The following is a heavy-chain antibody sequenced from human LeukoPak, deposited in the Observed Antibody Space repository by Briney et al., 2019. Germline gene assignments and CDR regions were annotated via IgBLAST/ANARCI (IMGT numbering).Heavy chain of an antibody. V-gene: IGHV4-34*01. CDR3: ARVVAAAGTNALGDY. CDR2: INHSGST. J-gene: IGHJ4*02. Sequence: PSETLSLTCAVYGGSFSGYYWSWIRQPPGKGLEWIGEINHSGSTNYNPSLKSRVTISVDTSKNQFSLKLSSVTAADTAVYYCARVVAAAGTNALGDYWRQGTLVTVSS. CDR1: GGSFSGYY. D-gene: IGHD6-13*01.